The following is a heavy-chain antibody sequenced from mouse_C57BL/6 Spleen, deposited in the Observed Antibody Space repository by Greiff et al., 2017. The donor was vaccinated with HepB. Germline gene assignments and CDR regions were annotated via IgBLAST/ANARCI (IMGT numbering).Heavy chain of an antibody. CDR3: ARGITTRFAY. CDR1: GYTFTSYW. J-gene: IGHJ3*01. D-gene: IGHD1-1*01. Sequence: QVQLQQPGAELVKPGASVKMSCKASGYTFTSYWITWVKQRPGQGLEWIGHIYPGSGSTNYNEKFKSKATLTVDTSSGTAYMQLSSLTSEDSAVYYCARGITTRFAYWGQGTLVTVSA. CDR2: IYPGSGST. V-gene: IGHV1-55*01.